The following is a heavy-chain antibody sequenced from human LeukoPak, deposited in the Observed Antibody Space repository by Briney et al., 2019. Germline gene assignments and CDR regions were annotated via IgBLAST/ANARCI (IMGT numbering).Heavy chain of an antibody. CDR2: INSVGTTT. Sequence: GGSLRLSCAASGFTFSSYWMHWVRRAPGKGLVWVSRINSVGTTTNYADSVKGRFTISRDNAKNTLYLQMNSLRVEDTAVYYCARARGGGEGYSDYWGQGTLVTVSS. D-gene: IGHD3-10*01. J-gene: IGHJ4*02. CDR1: GFTFSSYW. CDR3: ARARGGGEGYSDY. V-gene: IGHV3-74*01.